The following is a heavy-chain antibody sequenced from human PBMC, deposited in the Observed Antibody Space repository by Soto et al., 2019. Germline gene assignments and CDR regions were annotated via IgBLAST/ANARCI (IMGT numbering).Heavy chain of an antibody. V-gene: IGHV3-30-3*01. CDR2: ISYDGSNK. CDR3: ARELVVTAMHYYYYGMDV. J-gene: IGHJ6*02. CDR1: GFTFSSYA. D-gene: IGHD2-21*02. Sequence: QVQLVESGGGVVQPGRSLRLSCAASGFTFSSYAMHWVRQAPGKGLEWVAVISYDGSNKYYADSVKGRFTISRDNSKNTLYLQMNSLRAEDTAVYYCARELVVTAMHYYYYGMDVWGQGTTVTVSS.